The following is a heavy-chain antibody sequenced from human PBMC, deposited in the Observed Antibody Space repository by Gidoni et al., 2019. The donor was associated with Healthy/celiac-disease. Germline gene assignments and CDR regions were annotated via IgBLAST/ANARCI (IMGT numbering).Heavy chain of an antibody. CDR3: ARDGDYYGSGSQYYYYMDV. CDR2: IWYDGSNK. D-gene: IGHD3-10*01. Sequence: QVQLVESGGGVVQPGRSLRLSCAASGFTFSSYGMHWVRQAPGKGLEWVAVIWYDGSNKYYADSVKGRFTISRDNSKNTLYLQMNSLRAEDTAVYYCARDGDYYGSGSQYYYYMDVWGKGTTVTVSS. V-gene: IGHV3-33*01. J-gene: IGHJ6*03. CDR1: GFTFSSYG.